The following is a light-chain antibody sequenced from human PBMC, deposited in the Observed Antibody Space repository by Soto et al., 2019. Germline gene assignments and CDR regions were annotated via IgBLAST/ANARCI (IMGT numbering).Light chain of an antibody. CDR3: SSYTSSSTPCV. J-gene: IGLJ1*01. V-gene: IGLV2-14*01. CDR2: DVS. Sequence: QSALTQPASVSGSPGQSITISCTGTSSGVGGYNYVSWYQQHPGKAPKLMIYDVSNRPSGVSNRFSGSKSGNTASLTISGLQAEDEADYYCSSYTSSSTPCVFGTGTKLTVL. CDR1: SSGVGGYNY.